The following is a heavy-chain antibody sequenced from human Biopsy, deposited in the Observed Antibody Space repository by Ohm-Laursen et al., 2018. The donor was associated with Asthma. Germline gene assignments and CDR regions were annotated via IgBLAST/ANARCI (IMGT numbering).Heavy chain of an antibody. D-gene: IGHD2-2*01. Sequence: SSVKVSCKSLGGTFNAYVIGWVRQAPGQGLEWMGGINSVSGTTTYPQKFQDRVTITADDSTSTVYMELSSLRSEDTAVYYCARKAGSCISRTCYSLDFWGQGTLVTVSS. CDR1: GGTFNAYV. CDR2: INSVSGTT. CDR3: ARKAGSCISRTCYSLDF. V-gene: IGHV1-69*01. J-gene: IGHJ4*02.